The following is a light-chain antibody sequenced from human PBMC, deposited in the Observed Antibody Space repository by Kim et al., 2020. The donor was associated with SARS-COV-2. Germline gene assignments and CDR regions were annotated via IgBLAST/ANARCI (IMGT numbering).Light chain of an antibody. CDR1: QDISNY. CDR2: DAS. J-gene: IGKJ2*01. Sequence: DIQMTQSPSSLSASVGDRVTITCQASQDISNYLNWYQQKPGKAPKLLIYDASNLETGVPSRFSGSGSGTAFTFTISSLQPEDIATYYCQQYDNLPRYTFGQGTKLEI. V-gene: IGKV1-33*01. CDR3: QQYDNLPRYT.